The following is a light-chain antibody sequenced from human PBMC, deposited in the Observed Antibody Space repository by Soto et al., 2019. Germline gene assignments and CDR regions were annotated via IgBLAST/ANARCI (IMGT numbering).Light chain of an antibody. CDR1: SSDVGGYNY. CDR2: DVS. V-gene: IGLV2-14*01. J-gene: IGLJ3*02. Sequence: QSALTQSASVSGSPGQSITISCTGTSSDVGGYNYVSWYQQHPGKAPKLIIYDVSNRPSGVSTRFSGSKSGNTASLTISGLQGEDEADYTCSSYTGTNSWVFGGGTKLTV. CDR3: SSYTGTNSWV.